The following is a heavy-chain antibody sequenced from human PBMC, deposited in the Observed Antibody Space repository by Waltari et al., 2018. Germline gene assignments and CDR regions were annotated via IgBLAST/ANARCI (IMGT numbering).Heavy chain of an antibody. Sequence: QVQLVESGGGVVQPGGSLRLSCAASGVTFSSYGMQWVRQAPGKGLEWVAFIRYDGSNKYYADSVKGRFTISRDNSKNTLYLQMNSLRAEDTAVYYCAKDLTGITMVQGDPWGQGTLVTVSS. CDR1: GVTFSSYG. V-gene: IGHV3-30*02. CDR2: IRYDGSNK. CDR3: AKDLTGITMVQGDP. J-gene: IGHJ5*02. D-gene: IGHD3-10*01.